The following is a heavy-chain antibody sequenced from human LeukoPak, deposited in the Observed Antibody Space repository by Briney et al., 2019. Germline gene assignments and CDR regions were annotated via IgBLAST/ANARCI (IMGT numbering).Heavy chain of an antibody. Sequence: SQTLPLTCTVSGGSISSGDYYWSWIRQPPGKGLEWIGYIYYSGSTYYNPSLKSRVTIPVDTSKNQFSLKLSSVTAADTAVYYCARDRNYYDSSGYYFDYWGQGTLVTVSS. D-gene: IGHD3-22*01. J-gene: IGHJ4*02. CDR2: IYYSGST. CDR1: GGSISSGDYY. V-gene: IGHV4-30-4*08. CDR3: ARDRNYYDSSGYYFDY.